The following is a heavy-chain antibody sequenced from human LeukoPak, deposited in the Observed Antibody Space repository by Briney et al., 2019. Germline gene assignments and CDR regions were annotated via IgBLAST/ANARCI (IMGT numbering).Heavy chain of an antibody. CDR1: GGTFSSYA. CDR3: ARMHPNSSGYLYYFDY. Sequence: SVKVSCKASGGTFSSYAISWVRQAPGKGLEWMGGIIPIFGTANYAQKFQGRVTITADESTSTAYMELSSLRSEDTAVYYFARMHPNSSGYLYYFDYWGQGTLVTVSS. J-gene: IGHJ4*02. V-gene: IGHV1-69*13. CDR2: IIPIFGTA. D-gene: IGHD3-22*01.